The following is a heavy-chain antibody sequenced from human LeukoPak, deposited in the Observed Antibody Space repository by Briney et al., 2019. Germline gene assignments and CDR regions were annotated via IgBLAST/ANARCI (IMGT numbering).Heavy chain of an antibody. Sequence: GGSLRLSCAASGFTFSSYSLNWVRQAPGKGLEWISYISSSGSNIDYADSVKGRFTISRDNGKNSLFLQMNSLRVEDTAVYYCARTAFDWSQVGGNWFDPWGEGTLVTVSS. CDR2: ISSSGSNI. CDR1: GFTFSSYS. V-gene: IGHV3-48*03. CDR3: ARTAFDWSQVGGNWFDP. D-gene: IGHD3-9*01. J-gene: IGHJ5*02.